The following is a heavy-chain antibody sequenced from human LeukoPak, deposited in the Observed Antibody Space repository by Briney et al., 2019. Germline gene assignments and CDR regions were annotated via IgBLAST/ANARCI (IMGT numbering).Heavy chain of an antibody. D-gene: IGHD2-2*02. Sequence: GRSLRLSCAASGFTFSSYAMSWVRQAPGKGLEWVSAISGSGGSTYYADSVKGRFTISRDNSKNTLYLQMNSLRAEDTAVYYCARLGYCSSTSCYIGYFPHWGQGTLVTVSS. CDR2: ISGSGGST. V-gene: IGHV3-23*01. CDR3: ARLGYCSSTSCYIGYFPH. CDR1: GFTFSSYA. J-gene: IGHJ1*01.